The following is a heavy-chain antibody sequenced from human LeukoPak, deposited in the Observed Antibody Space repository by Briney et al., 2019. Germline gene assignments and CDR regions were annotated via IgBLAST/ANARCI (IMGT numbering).Heavy chain of an antibody. Sequence: ASVKVSCKASGYTFTSYGISWVRQAPGQGLEWMGWISAYNGNTNYAQKLQGRVTMTTDTSTSTAYMELRSLRSDDTAVYYCARDLMYYDYVWGSYRPFDYWGQGTLVTVSS. D-gene: IGHD3-16*02. CDR3: ARDLMYYDYVWGSYRPFDY. CDR2: ISAYNGNT. CDR1: GYTFTSYG. V-gene: IGHV1-18*01. J-gene: IGHJ4*02.